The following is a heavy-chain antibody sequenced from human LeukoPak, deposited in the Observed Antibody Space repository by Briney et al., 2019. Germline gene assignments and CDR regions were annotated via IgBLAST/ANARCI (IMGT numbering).Heavy chain of an antibody. Sequence: SETLSLTCPVSGGSINSSRYFWGWIRQTPGKGLEWIGNIYYSGRTFYNPSLKSRVTISVDTPKNQFSLRLSSVTAADTAVYYCARAWYYYDSSGYYPFDYWGQGTLVTVSS. CDR1: GGSINSSRYF. CDR2: IYYSGRT. J-gene: IGHJ4*02. CDR3: ARAWYYYDSSGYYPFDY. D-gene: IGHD3-22*01. V-gene: IGHV4-39*01.